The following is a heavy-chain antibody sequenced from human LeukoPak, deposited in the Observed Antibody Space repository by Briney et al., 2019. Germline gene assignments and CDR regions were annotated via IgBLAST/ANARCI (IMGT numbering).Heavy chain of an antibody. V-gene: IGHV3-48*01. CDR1: EFTFRFYS. J-gene: IGHJ4*02. CDR2: ISPSGGKI. Sequence: PGGSLRLSCEGSEFTFRFYSLTWVRQAPGKGLEWISYISPSGGKIYYADSVKGRFTVSRDKAQNSLYLQMNSLRVEDTALYYCARVKGSYFDYWGQGSLVTVSS. CDR3: ARVKGSYFDY. D-gene: IGHD6-6*01.